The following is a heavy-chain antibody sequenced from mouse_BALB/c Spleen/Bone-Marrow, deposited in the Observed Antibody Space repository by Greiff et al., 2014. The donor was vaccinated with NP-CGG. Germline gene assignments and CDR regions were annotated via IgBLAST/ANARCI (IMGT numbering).Heavy chain of an antibody. CDR3: ARSCGAYGYNGGYYFDY. CDR1: GYSFTGYY. D-gene: IGHD2-2*01. CDR2: ISCYNGAT. J-gene: IGHJ2*01. Sequence: LVKTGASVKISCKASGYSFTGYYMHWVKQSHGKSLEWIGYISCYNGATSYNQKFKGKATFTVDTSSSTAYMQCNSQTSEDSAIYYCARSCGAYGYNGGYYFDYWGQGTTLTVSS. V-gene: IGHV1S34*01.